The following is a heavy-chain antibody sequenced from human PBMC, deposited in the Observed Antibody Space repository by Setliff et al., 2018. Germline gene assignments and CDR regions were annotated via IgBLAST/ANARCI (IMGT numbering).Heavy chain of an antibody. Sequence: SVKVSCKASGATFSSYGISWVRQAPGQGLEWMGGTIPMFGTTEYAQKFQGRLTIITDESTNTAFMQLSSLRPDDTAVCYCVREGVDSRSSTDYRYYMDVWGKGTTVTVSS. J-gene: IGHJ6*03. D-gene: IGHD3-22*01. CDR1: GATFSSYG. V-gene: IGHV1-69*05. CDR3: VREGVDSRSSTDYRYYMDV. CDR2: TIPMFGTT.